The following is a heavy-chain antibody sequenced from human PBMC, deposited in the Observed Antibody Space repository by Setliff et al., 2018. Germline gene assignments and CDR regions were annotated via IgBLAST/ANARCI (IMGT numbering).Heavy chain of an antibody. CDR3: ARDVFDFRTGQAGP. CDR1: GLTFNSYA. D-gene: IGHD3-3*01. V-gene: IGHV3-23*01. J-gene: IGHJ5*02. Sequence: PGGSLRLSCAASGLTFNSYAISWVRQAPGKGLEWVSTVSVSGDNTYYTDSVKGRFTTSRDNSKNTVSLQMSSLRTEDTAVYYCARDVFDFRTGQAGPWGQGTLVTVSS. CDR2: VSVSGDNT.